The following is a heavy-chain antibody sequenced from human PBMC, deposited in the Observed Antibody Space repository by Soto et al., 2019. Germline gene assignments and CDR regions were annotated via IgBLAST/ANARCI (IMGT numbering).Heavy chain of an antibody. CDR1: GGSFSGYY. CDR3: ARDRNIAVAGYNWFDP. V-gene: IGHV4-34*01. Sequence: SETLSLTCAVYGGSFSGYYWSWIRQPPGKGLEWIGEINHSGSTNYNPSLKSRVTISVDTSKNQFSLKLSSVTAADTAVYYCARDRNIAVAGYNWFDPWGQGTLVTVSS. J-gene: IGHJ5*02. CDR2: INHSGST. D-gene: IGHD6-19*01.